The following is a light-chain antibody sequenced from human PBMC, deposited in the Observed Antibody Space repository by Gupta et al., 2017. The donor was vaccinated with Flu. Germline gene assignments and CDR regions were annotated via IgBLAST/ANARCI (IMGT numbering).Light chain of an antibody. CDR1: SSDVGSYNL. CDR3: CSYTTSSWV. V-gene: IGLV2-23*01. J-gene: IGLJ3*02. CDR2: EDR. Sequence: QSALTQPASVSGSPGQSITISCTGTSSDVGSYNLVSWYQQHPGKAPKLCIYEDRKRPSGVSNRFSGSKSGTTATLTISGLQAEDESYYYCCSYTTSSWVFGGGTKLTVL.